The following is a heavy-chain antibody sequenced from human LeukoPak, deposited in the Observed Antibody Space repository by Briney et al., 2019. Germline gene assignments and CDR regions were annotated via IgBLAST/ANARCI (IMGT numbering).Heavy chain of an antibody. V-gene: IGHV3-23*01. Sequence: PGGSLRLSCAASGFTFSSYAMSWVRQAPGKGLEWVSVISGSGGSTYYADSVKGRFTIPRDNSKNTLYLQMNSLRAEDTAVYYCAKDVRSSWYADYWGQGTLVTVSS. J-gene: IGHJ4*02. D-gene: IGHD6-13*01. CDR1: GFTFSSYA. CDR2: ISGSGGST. CDR3: AKDVRSSWYADY.